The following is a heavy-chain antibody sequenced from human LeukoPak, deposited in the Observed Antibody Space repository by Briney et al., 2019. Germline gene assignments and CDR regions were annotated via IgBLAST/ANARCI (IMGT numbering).Heavy chain of an antibody. CDR3: AKDFTVVVTAIVDY. CDR1: GFTFSSYA. J-gene: IGHJ4*02. CDR2: ISGSGGST. D-gene: IGHD2-21*02. V-gene: IGHV3-23*01. Sequence: GGSLRLSCAASGFTFSSYAMSWVRQAPGKGLEWVSVISGSGGSTYYADSVKGRFTISRDNSKNTLYLQMNSLRAEDTAVYYCAKDFTVVVTAIVDYWGQGTLATVSS.